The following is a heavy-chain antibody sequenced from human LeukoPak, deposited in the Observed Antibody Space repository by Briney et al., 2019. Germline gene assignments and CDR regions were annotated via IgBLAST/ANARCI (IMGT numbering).Heavy chain of an antibody. CDR1: GGSISSGGYY. Sequence: SETLSLTCTVSGGSISSGGYYWSWIRQPPGKGLEWIGEINHSGSTKYSPSLKSRVTISVDTSKNQISLKLSSVTAADTAIYYCARVAGVYSGYDFALAPWFDYWGQGTLVTVSS. V-gene: IGHV4-39*07. J-gene: IGHJ4*02. CDR3: ARVAGVYSGYDFALAPWFDY. CDR2: INHSGST. D-gene: IGHD5-12*01.